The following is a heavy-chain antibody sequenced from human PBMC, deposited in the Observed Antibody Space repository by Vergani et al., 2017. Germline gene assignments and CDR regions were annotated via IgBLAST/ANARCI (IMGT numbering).Heavy chain of an antibody. V-gene: IGHV3-11*01. CDR1: GFTFSDFY. J-gene: IGHJ5*02. CDR3: ARASCGSTTCSNWFDP. Sequence: QVQLVESGGGLVKDGGSLRLSCATSGFTFSDFYMNWIRQAPGKGLEWVSYISNSGYTKYYADSVKGRFTISRDNAKNSLFLQMNNLRAEDTALYYCARASCGSTTCSNWFDPWGQGTLVTVSS. CDR2: ISNSGYTK. D-gene: IGHD2-2*01.